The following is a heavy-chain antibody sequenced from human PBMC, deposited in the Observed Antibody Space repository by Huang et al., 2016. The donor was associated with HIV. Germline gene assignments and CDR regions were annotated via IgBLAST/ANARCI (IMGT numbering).Heavy chain of an antibody. V-gene: IGHV1-18*01. CDR2: LSAYNGNT. J-gene: IGHJ4*02. CDR3: ARDIGVAEFDY. CDR1: GYSFSNYG. D-gene: IGHD3-3*01. Sequence: QVQLVQSGAEVKKPGASVKVSCTASGYSFSNYGISWVRQAPGQGLEWMACLSAYNGNTNSAQKVQDRVSMPTDTSTNTAYMELRSLRSDDTAVYYCARDIGVAEFDYWGQGTLVTVSS.